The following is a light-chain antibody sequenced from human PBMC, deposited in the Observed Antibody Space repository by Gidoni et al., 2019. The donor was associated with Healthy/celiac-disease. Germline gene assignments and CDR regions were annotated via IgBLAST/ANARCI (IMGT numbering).Light chain of an antibody. CDR2: AAS. Sequence: IRMTQSPSSFSASTGDRVTITCRASQGISSYLAWYQQKPGKAPKLLIYAASSLQSGVPSRFSGSGSGTDFTLTISCLQSEDFATYYCQQYYSYPPTFGPGTKVEIK. V-gene: IGKV1-8*01. CDR3: QQYYSYPPT. CDR1: QGISSY. J-gene: IGKJ3*01.